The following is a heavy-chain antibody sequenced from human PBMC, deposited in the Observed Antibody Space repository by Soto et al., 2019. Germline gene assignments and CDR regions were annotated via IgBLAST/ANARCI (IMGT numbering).Heavy chain of an antibody. D-gene: IGHD3-22*01. CDR1: GFSLSNASMG. CDR2: IFSNDEK. CDR3: VRIPSYYCDSSGYSLVGFDP. V-gene: IGHV2-26*01. Sequence: PTLVNPTETLTLTCTVSGFSLSNASMGXSWIRQPPXKALEWLAHIFSNDEKSYSTSRKSRLTIAKDTSKSQVVLTMTNMDPVDTATYYGVRIPSYYCDSSGYSLVGFDPWGQGTLVTVSS. J-gene: IGHJ5*02.